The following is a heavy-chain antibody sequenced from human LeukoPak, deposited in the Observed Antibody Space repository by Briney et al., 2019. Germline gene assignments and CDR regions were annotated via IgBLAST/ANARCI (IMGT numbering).Heavy chain of an antibody. CDR1: GDSVSNNSAA. J-gene: IGHJ5*02. CDR2: TYYRSKWYN. Sequence: SQTLSLTCAISGDSVSNNSAAWSWIRQSPSRGLEWLGRTYYRSKWYNDYAVSVKSRITINPDTSKNQFSLQLNSVTPEDTAVYYCARARGLAPTNRFDPWGQGTLVTVSS. CDR3: ARARGLAPTNRFDP. V-gene: IGHV6-1*01. D-gene: IGHD3-10*01.